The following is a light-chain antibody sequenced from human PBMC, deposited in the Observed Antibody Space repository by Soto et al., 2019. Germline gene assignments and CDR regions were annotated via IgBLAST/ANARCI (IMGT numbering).Light chain of an antibody. CDR3: HQYDSSRT. J-gene: IGKJ1*01. CDR1: QSVRSSY. Sequence: EIVLTQSPGTLSLSPGERATLSCRASQSVRSSYLAWYQQKPGQAPRLLIYGASSRATGIPDRFSGSGSGTDFTLTSSRLEPEDFAVYYCHQYDSSRTFGQGTKVEIK. CDR2: GAS. V-gene: IGKV3-20*01.